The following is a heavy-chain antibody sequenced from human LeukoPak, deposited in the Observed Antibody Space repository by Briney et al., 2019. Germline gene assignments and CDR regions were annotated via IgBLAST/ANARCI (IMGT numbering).Heavy chain of an antibody. V-gene: IGHV4-38-2*02. J-gene: IGHJ4*02. D-gene: IGHD5-24*01. CDR1: GGSINNDFC. CDR3: ARGKDAYKVGNF. CDR2: VYNSEIT. Sequence: SETLSLTCTLSGGSINNDFCWTWIRQPPGKGLEWIGTVYNSEITHRNPSITSRLTISIDTSKNQFSLILTSVTAADTAVYYCARGKDAYKVGNFWGQGTLVTVSS.